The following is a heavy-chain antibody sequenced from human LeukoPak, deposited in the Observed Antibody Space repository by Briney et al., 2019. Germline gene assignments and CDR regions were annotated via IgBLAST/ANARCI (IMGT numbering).Heavy chain of an antibody. CDR1: GFTFSSYA. Sequence: PGGSLRLACAASGFTFSSYAMSWVRQAPGKGLEWVSAISGSGGSTYYADSVKGRFTISRDNSKNTLYLQMNSLRAEETAVYYCAKGACSSTRCYNWFDPWGQGTLVTVSS. J-gene: IGHJ5*02. D-gene: IGHD2-2*01. CDR2: ISGSGGST. V-gene: IGHV3-23*01. CDR3: AKGACSSTRCYNWFDP.